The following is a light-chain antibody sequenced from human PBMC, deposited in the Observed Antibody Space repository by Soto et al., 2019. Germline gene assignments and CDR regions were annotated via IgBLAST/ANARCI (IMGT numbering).Light chain of an antibody. J-gene: IGKJ2*01. CDR1: RTISDW. CDR2: RAF. CDR3: QQYNTFSFT. V-gene: IGKV1-5*03. Sequence: DIQMTQSPSTLSASIGDRVTITCRASRTISDWLAWYQQRPGKAPKLLIYRAFRLESGVPSRFSGSASGTEFTLTISGLQPDDFATYYCQQYNTFSFTFGQGTRLEIK.